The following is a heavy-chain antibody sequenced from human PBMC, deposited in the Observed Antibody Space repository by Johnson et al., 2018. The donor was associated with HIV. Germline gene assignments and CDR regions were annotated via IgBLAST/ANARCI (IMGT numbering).Heavy chain of an antibody. CDR2: ISSYGYNK. CDR3: ARPRIEVLPAGAFDL. V-gene: IGHV3-30*04. Sequence: QVQLVESGGGVVQPGRSLRLSCAASKFTFRTYTMHWVRQAPGKGLEWVALISSYGYNKYYADSVKGRFTISRDNSKSTLSLQMNTLRAEDTAIYYCARPRIEVLPAGAFDLWGPGTMVTVSP. D-gene: IGHD2-2*01. J-gene: IGHJ3*01. CDR1: KFTFRTYT.